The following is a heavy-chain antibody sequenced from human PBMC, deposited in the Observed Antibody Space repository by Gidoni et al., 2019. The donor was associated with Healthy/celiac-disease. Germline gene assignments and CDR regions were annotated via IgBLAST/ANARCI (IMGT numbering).Heavy chain of an antibody. Sequence: EVQLVESGGGLVKTGGSLRLSCAASGFTLRNAWMSWVRQAPGKGLEWVGRMKSKTDGGTTDYAAPVKGRFTISRDDSKNTLYLQMNSLKTEDTAVYYCTTEPGVSGYYYGGTDYWGQGTLVTVSS. V-gene: IGHV3-15*01. J-gene: IGHJ4*02. CDR1: GFTLRNAW. D-gene: IGHD3-22*01. CDR3: TTEPGVSGYYYGGTDY. CDR2: MKSKTDGGTT.